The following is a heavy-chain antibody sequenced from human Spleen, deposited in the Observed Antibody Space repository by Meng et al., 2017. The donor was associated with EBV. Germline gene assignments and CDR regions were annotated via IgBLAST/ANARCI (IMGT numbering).Heavy chain of an antibody. CDR1: GYLFTGYY. D-gene: IGHD3-10*01. CDR2: IDPTSGVT. J-gene: IGHJ4*02. CDR3: ASESGRGYTPDY. Sequence: QGQVVECGAEVKKPGASVKVSCKTSGYLFTGYYMPWVRQAPGQGLQWMGRIDPTSGVTVYAQKFQGRVTMTRDTSISTGYMELRRLRSDDTAVYYCASESGRGYTPDYWGRGTLVTVSS. V-gene: IGHV1-2*06.